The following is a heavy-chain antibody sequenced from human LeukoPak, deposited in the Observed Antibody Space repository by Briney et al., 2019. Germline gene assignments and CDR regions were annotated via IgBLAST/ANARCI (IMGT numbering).Heavy chain of an antibody. V-gene: IGHV1-2*02. Sequence: ASVKVSCKASGYTFTGYYMHWARQAAGQGLEWMGWINPNSGGTNYAQKFQGRVTMTRDTSISTAYMELSRLRSDDTAVYYCARDRVAAAGTGDYWGQGTLVTVSS. D-gene: IGHD6-13*01. CDR3: ARDRVAAAGTGDY. CDR2: INPNSGGT. CDR1: GYTFTGYY. J-gene: IGHJ4*02.